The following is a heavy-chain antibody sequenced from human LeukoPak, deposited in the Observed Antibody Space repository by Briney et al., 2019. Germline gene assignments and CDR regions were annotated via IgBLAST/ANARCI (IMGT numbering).Heavy chain of an antibody. D-gene: IGHD3-22*01. CDR1: GFTFSSYW. J-gene: IGHJ4*02. CDR2: TKQDGSEK. Sequence: GGSLRLSCAASGFTFSSYWMSWVRQAPGKGLEWVANTKQDGSEKYYVDSVKGRFTISRDNAKNSLYLQMNSLRAEDTAVYYCARDTGAYYDSGGLDYWGQGTLVTVSS. CDR3: ARDTGAYYDSGGLDY. V-gene: IGHV3-7*01.